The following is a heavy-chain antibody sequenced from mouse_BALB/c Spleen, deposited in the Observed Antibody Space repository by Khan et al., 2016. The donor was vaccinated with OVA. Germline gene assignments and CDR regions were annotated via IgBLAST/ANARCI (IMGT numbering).Heavy chain of an antibody. Sequence: QVQLQQSGAELARPGASVKLSCKASGYTFTTYWMQWVKQRPGQGLEWIGTIYPGDGDTRYTQNFKGKATLTADKSSSTAYMQLSSLTSEDSAGYYCASYRYDYFDYWGQGTTLTVSS. D-gene: IGHD2-14*01. CDR3: ASYRYDYFDY. V-gene: IGHV1-87*01. CDR1: GYTFTTYW. CDR2: IYPGDGDT. J-gene: IGHJ2*01.